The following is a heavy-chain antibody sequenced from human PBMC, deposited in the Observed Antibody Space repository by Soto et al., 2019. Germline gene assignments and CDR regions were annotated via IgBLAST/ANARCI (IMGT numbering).Heavy chain of an antibody. Sequence: LRLSCAASGFTFSSYGMHWVRQAPGKGLEWVAVISYDGSNKYYADSVKGRFTISRDNSKNTLYLQMNSLRAEDTAVYYCAKDLNPGGDSPYYGMDVWGQGTTVTVSS. J-gene: IGHJ6*02. D-gene: IGHD2-21*02. CDR2: ISYDGSNK. CDR1: GFTFSSYG. V-gene: IGHV3-30*18. CDR3: AKDLNPGGDSPYYGMDV.